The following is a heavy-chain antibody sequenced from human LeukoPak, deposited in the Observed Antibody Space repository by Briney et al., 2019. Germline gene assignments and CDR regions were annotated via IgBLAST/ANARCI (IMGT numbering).Heavy chain of an antibody. CDR3: ARGHLEPNLLRFLEWSDYYYYYGMDV. V-gene: IGHV1-8*01. CDR1: GYTFTSYD. J-gene: IGHJ6*02. CDR2: MNPNSGNT. D-gene: IGHD3-3*01. Sequence: ASVKVSCKASGYTFTSYDINWVRQATGQGLEWMGWMNPNSGNTGYAQKFQGRVTMTRNTSISTAYMELSSLRSEDTAVYYCARGHLEPNLLRFLEWSDYYYYYGMDVWGQGTTVTVSS.